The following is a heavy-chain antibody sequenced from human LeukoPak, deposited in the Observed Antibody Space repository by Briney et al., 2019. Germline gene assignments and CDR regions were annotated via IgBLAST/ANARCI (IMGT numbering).Heavy chain of an antibody. Sequence: HPGGSLRLSCAASGFTFSSYWMSWVRQAPGKGLEWVANIKQDGSEKYYVDSVKGRFTISRDNAKNSLYLQMNSLRAEDTAVYYCARDTPNSYYYPPLYASPLWGQGTLVTVSS. J-gene: IGHJ4*02. V-gene: IGHV3-7*01. CDR2: IKQDGSEK. D-gene: IGHD1-26*01. CDR3: ARDTPNSYYYPPLYASPL. CDR1: GFTFSSYW.